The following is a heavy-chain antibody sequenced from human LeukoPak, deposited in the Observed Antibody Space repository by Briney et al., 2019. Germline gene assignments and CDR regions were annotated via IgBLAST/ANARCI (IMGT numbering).Heavy chain of an antibody. CDR3: ATPGSSGYYDLDY. Sequence: SETLSLTCAVYGGSFSGYYWSWIRQPPGKGLEWIGEINHSGSTNYNPSLKSRVTISVDTSKNQFSLKLSSVTAADTAVYYCATPGSSGYYDLDYWGQGTLVTASS. V-gene: IGHV4-34*01. CDR2: INHSGST. J-gene: IGHJ4*02. D-gene: IGHD3-22*01. CDR1: GGSFSGYY.